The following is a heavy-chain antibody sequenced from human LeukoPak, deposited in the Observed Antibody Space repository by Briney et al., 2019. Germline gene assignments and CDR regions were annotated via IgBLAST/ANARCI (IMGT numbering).Heavy chain of an antibody. J-gene: IGHJ4*02. D-gene: IGHD3-9*01. Sequence: KSSETLSLTCTVSGGSISSSSYYWGWIRQPPGKGLEWIGSIYYSGSTYYNPSPKSRVTISVDTSKNQFSLKLSSVTAADTAVYYCARVALRYFDWLLTGGYFDYWGQGTLVTVSS. CDR3: ARVALRYFDWLLTGGYFDY. CDR2: IYYSGST. V-gene: IGHV4-39*07. CDR1: GGSISSSSYY.